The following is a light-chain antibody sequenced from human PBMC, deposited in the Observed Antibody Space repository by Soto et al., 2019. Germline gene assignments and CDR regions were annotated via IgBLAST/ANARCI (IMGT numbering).Light chain of an antibody. J-gene: IGKJ5*01. V-gene: IGKV1-9*01. CDR2: AAS. Sequence: DIQLTQSPSFLSASVGDRVTTPCRASQGISSYLACYQQKPGKAPKLLIYAASTLQSGVPSRFSGSGSGTEFTLTISSLQPEDFATYYCQQLNSYPLTFGQGTRLEIK. CDR3: QQLNSYPLT. CDR1: QGISSY.